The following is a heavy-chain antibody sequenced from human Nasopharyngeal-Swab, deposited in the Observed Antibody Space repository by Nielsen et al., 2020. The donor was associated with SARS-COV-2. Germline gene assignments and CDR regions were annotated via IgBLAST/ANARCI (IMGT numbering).Heavy chain of an antibody. D-gene: IGHD3-16*01. V-gene: IGHV3-23*01. CDR3: AKDCGGVFEYFDC. CDR1: GFTFSSYA. CDR2: ISGSGGST. J-gene: IGHJ4*02. Sequence: GESLKISCAASGFTFSSYAMSWVRQAPGKGLEWVSAISGSGGSTYYADSVKGRFTISRDNSKNTLYLQMNSLRAEDTAVYYCAKDCGGVFEYFDCCGQGTLVTVSS.